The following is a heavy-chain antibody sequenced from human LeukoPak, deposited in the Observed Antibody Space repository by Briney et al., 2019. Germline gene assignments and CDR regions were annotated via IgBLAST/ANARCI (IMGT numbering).Heavy chain of an antibody. CDR3: ARQNNTYHHYNLGWFDP. CDR2: IYYSGST. J-gene: IGHJ5*02. D-gene: IGHD5-24*01. V-gene: IGHV4-39*01. CDR1: GGSISSSSYY. Sequence: KSSETLSLTCTVSGGSISSSSYYWGWIRQPPGKGLEWIGSIYYSGSTYYNPSLKSRVTISVDTSKNQFSLQLSSVTPEDTAVYYCARQNNTYHHYNLGWFDPWGQRTLVTVSS.